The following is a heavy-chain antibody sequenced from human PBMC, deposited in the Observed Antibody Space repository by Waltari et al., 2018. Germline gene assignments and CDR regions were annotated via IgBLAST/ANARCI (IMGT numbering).Heavy chain of an antibody. CDR1: GYSISSGYY. J-gene: IGHJ6*02. CDR3: ARSIKGDTAMSRDV. D-gene: IGHD5-18*01. V-gene: IGHV4-38-2*01. Sequence: QVQLQESGPGLVKPSETLSLTCAVSGYSISSGYYWGWIRQPPGKGLEWIGSIYHSGSTYYNPSLKSRDTISVDTSKNQFSLKLSAVTAADTAVYYCARSIKGDTAMSRDVWGQGTTVTVSS. CDR2: IYHSGST.